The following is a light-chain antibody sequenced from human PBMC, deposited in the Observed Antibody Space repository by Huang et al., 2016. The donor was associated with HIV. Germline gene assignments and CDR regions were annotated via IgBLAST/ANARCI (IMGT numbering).Light chain of an antibody. CDR1: QSITTY. CDR3: QQSFTTPWT. CDR2: ATS. V-gene: IGKV1-39*01. Sequence: IQLTQSPSSLAAYVGDIVPINCRASQSITTYLNWYQQKIGKSPRLLIYATSSLQSGVPSRFNGSGFGTNFSLTINSLQPEDFATYFCQQSFTTPWTFGQGTRVEIK. J-gene: IGKJ1*01.